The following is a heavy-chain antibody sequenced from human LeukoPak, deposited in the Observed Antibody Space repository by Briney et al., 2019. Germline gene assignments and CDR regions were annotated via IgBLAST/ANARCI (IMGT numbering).Heavy chain of an antibody. CDR3: AREGYHDAFDI. J-gene: IGHJ3*02. CDR2: IYSGDST. D-gene: IGHD5-12*01. V-gene: IGHV3-66*01. Sequence: GGSLRLSCAASGFTVSSDYMSWVRQAPGKGLEWVSVIYSGDSTYYADSVKGRFIISRDNAKNSLYLQMNSLRAEDTAVYYCAREGYHDAFDIWGQGTMVTVSS. CDR1: GFTVSSDY.